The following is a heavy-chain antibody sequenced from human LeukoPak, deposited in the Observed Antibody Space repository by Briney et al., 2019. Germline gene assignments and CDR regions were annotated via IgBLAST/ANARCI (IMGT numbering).Heavy chain of an antibody. V-gene: IGHV3-48*02. CDR2: ISSSSSTI. Sequence: PGGSLRLSCAASGFSFSSHGMHWVRQAPGKGLEWVSYISSSSSTIYYADSVKGRFTISRDNAKNSLYLQMNSLRDEDTAVYYCARWYYDFWSGYSSYYYYGMDVWGQGTTVTVSS. CDR1: GFSFSSHG. CDR3: ARWYYDFWSGYSSYYYYGMDV. J-gene: IGHJ6*02. D-gene: IGHD3-3*01.